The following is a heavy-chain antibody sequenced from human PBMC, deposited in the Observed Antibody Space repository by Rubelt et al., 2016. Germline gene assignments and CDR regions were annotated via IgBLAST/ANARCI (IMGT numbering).Heavy chain of an antibody. J-gene: IGHJ5*02. CDR2: IKQDESEK. D-gene: IGHD6-6*01. Sequence: VQLQQWGAGLLKPSETLSLTCAVYGGSFSGYYWGWIRQPPGKGLEWVANIKQDESEKNYVDTVKGRFTISRDNAKNTLYLWMNSLRAEDTAVYYCAGPFEHSSSRMEFDPWGQGTLVTVSS. V-gene: IGHV3-7*01. CDR1: GGSFSGYY. CDR3: AGPFEHSSSRMEFDP.